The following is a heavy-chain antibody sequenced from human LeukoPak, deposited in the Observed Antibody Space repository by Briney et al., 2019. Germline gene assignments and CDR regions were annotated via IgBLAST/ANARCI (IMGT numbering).Heavy chain of an antibody. D-gene: IGHD1-7*01. V-gene: IGHV1-46*01. CDR2: INPRGGST. Sequence: ASVKVSCKASGYTFTGYYMHWARQAPGQGLEWVGIINPRGGSTTYAQKFQGRVTMTRDTSTSTVYMELSSLKSDDTAVYYCARGGGPGNYPFDFWGQGTLVTVSS. CDR1: GYTFTGYY. CDR3: ARGGGPGNYPFDF. J-gene: IGHJ4*02.